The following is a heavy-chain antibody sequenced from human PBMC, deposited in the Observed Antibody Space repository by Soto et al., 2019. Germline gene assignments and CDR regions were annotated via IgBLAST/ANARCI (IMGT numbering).Heavy chain of an antibody. J-gene: IGHJ4*02. CDR1: GFTFSSYA. CDR3: AKQASRYYDSSGYFDY. CDR2: ISGSGGST. V-gene: IGHV3-23*01. D-gene: IGHD3-22*01. Sequence: GGSLRLSCAASGFTFSSYAMSWVCQAPGKGLEWVSAISGSGGSTYYADSVKGRFTISRDNSKNTLYLQMNSLRAEDTAVYYCAKQASRYYDSSGYFDYWGQGTLATVSS.